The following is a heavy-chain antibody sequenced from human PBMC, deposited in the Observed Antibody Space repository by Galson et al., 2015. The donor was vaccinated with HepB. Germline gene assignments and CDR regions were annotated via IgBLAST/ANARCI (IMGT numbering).Heavy chain of an antibody. CDR2: IYWNGER. CDR3: PHTPLTSLEEVVISNAFGV. V-gene: IGHV2-5*01. Sequence: PALVKPTQTLTLTFTFSGFSLSSRGMGLGWIRQPPGKTLEWLAVIYWNGERLYSPSLESRLTITKGTSENPVVLTMTNLDPGDTATYYCPHTPLTSLEEVVISNAFGVWGQATTVTV. D-gene: IGHD2-15*01. J-gene: IGHJ3*01. CDR1: GFSLSSRGMG.